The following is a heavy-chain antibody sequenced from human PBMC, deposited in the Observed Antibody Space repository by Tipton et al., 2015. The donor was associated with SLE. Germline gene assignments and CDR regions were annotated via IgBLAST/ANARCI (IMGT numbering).Heavy chain of an antibody. V-gene: IGHV4-59*11. CDR3: ARGGYSSGWYGDYFVY. Sequence: TLSLTCTVSGDTISDHYWSWIRQAPGKGLEWIGYISYSGRTNYSPSLKSRVTISLDTSKTQFSLTLRSVTAADTAIYYCARGGYSSGWYGDYFVYCGQGTLVTVSS. D-gene: IGHD6-19*01. CDR2: ISYSGRT. CDR1: GDTISDHY. J-gene: IGHJ4*02.